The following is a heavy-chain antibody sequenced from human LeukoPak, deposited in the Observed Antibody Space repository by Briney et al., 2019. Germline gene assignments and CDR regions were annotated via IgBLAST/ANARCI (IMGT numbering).Heavy chain of an antibody. CDR3: ARDRASRYGMDV. V-gene: IGHV3-11*01. J-gene: IGHJ6*02. CDR2: ISSGGSTI. Sequence: GGSLRLSCAASGFTFSDYDMSWIRQAPGEGLELGLYISSGGSTIDYADPVKGPFTISRANTKNSLYLQMISLRAEDTAVYYCARDRASRYGMDVWGQGTTVTVSS. D-gene: IGHD3-10*01. CDR1: GFTFSDYD.